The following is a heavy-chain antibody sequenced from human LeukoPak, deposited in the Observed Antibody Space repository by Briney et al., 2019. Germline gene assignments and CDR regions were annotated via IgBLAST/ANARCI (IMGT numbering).Heavy chain of an antibody. V-gene: IGHV1-46*01. CDR2: INPSGGST. J-gene: IGHJ5*02. D-gene: IGHD3-22*01. Sequence: ASVKVSCKASGYTFTSYYMHWVRQAPGQGLGWMGIINPSGGSTSYAQKFQGRVTMTRDTSTSTVYMELSSLRSEDTAVYYCARDRITMIVVAQGGWFDPWGQGTLVTVSS. CDR1: GYTFTSYY. CDR3: ARDRITMIVVAQGGWFDP.